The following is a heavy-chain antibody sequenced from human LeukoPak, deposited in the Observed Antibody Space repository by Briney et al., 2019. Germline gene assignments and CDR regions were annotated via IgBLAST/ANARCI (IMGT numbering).Heavy chain of an antibody. CDR2: IYSGGIT. D-gene: IGHD5-24*01. Sequence: GGSLRLSCAASGFTVSNNYMTWVRQAPGKGLEWVSFIYSGGITSYADSVKGRFTISRDNSKNTLDLQMNSLRAEDTAVYYCARRNGYNYGAFDIWGQGTMVTVSS. CDR3: ARRNGYNYGAFDI. J-gene: IGHJ3*02. V-gene: IGHV3-66*01. CDR1: GFTVSNNY.